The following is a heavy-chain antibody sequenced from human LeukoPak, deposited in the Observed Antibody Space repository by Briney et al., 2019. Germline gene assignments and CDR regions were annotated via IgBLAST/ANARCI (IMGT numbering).Heavy chain of an antibody. CDR3: VKGRFDY. V-gene: IGHV3-9*01. CDR1: GFTFDDYA. J-gene: IGHJ4*02. Sequence: GGSLRLSCAASGFTFDDYAMHWVRQAPGKGLEWVSGISWNSGSIGYADSVKGRFTISRDNAKNSLYLQMNSLRAEDTALYYCVKGRFDYWGQGTLVTVSS. CDR2: ISWNSGSI.